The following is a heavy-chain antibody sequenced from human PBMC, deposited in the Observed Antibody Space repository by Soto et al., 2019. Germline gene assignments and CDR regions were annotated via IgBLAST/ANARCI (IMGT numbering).Heavy chain of an antibody. CDR1: GFTFSSHS. J-gene: IGHJ4*02. D-gene: IGHD6-19*01. V-gene: IGHV3-48*02. CDR2: ISSGSSTK. CDR3: ARRGIAVAGLDY. Sequence: GGSLRLSCAASGFTFSSHSMNWVSQTPGKGLEWVSYISSGSSTKYYADSVRGRFTISRYNAKNSLYLQMNSLRDEDTAVYYCARRGIAVAGLDYWGQGTLVTVSS.